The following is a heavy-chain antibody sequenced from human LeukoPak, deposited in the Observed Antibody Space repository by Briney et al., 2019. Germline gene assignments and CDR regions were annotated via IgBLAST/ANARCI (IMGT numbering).Heavy chain of an antibody. CDR1: GFTFSSYS. D-gene: IGHD5-24*01. V-gene: IGHV3-23*01. CDR2: TPGGGET. Sequence: TGGSLRLSCAASGFTFSSYSMNWVRQAPGKGLEWVAGTPGGGETFYADSVKGRFIISRDNSKNTVDLQMSSLRVEDTAVYYCAKDYKSGDGYWDFDFWGQGTLVTVSS. CDR3: AKDYKSGDGYWDFDF. J-gene: IGHJ4*02.